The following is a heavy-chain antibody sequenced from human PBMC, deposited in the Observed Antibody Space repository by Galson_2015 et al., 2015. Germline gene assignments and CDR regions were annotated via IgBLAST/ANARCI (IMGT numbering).Heavy chain of an antibody. Sequence: SLRLSCAASEFTFSSYYMSWVRQAPGKGLEWVSSISSTTTYIYYADSVKGRFTISRDNAKNSLYLQMNSLGAEDTAVYYCARQFLDYDFWSGYFPTTFDYWGQGTLVTVPS. CDR1: EFTFSSYY. D-gene: IGHD3-3*01. CDR3: ARQFLDYDFWSGYFPTTFDY. CDR2: ISSTTTYI. J-gene: IGHJ4*02. V-gene: IGHV3-21*01.